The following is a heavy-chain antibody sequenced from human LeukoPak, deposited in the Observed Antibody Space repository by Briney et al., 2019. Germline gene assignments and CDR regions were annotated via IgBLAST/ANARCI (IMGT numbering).Heavy chain of an antibody. CDR2: INPSGGST. Sequence: ASVTVSCKASGYTFTSYYMHWVGQAPGQGLEWMGIINPSGGSTSYAQKFQGRVTITRDMSTSTVYMELSSLRSEDTAVYYCARDGLTMTDYYYYYYMDVWGKGTTVTVSS. V-gene: IGHV1-46*01. CDR3: ARDGLTMTDYYYYYYMDV. CDR1: GYTFTSYY. J-gene: IGHJ6*03. D-gene: IGHD3-22*01.